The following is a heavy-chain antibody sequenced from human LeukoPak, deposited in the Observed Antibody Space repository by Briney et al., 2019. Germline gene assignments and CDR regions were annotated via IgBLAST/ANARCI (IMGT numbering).Heavy chain of an antibody. CDR3: ARKSNFPPRSWYYYYYGMDV. V-gene: IGHV1-69*13. CDR1: GGTFSSYA. D-gene: IGHD2/OR15-2a*01. Sequence: SVKVSCKASGGTFSSYAISWVRQAPGQGLEWMGGIIPIFGTANYAQKFQGRVTITADESTSTAYMELSSLRSEDTAVYYSARKSNFPPRSWYYYYYGMDVWGQGTTVTVSS. J-gene: IGHJ6*02. CDR2: IIPIFGTA.